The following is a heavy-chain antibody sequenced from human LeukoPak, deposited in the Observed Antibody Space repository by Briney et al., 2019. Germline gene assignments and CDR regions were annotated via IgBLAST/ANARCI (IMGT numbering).Heavy chain of an antibody. CDR1: GFTFSSYG. Sequence: GGSLRLSCAASGFTFSSYGRHWVRQAPGKGLEWVAVKWDDGSNKDYADSVKGRFTISRDNSKSTLYLQLNSLRAEDTAVYYCARDSGSWPENLFDYWGQGTLVTVSS. CDR3: ARDSGSWPENLFDY. V-gene: IGHV3-33*01. D-gene: IGHD6-13*01. J-gene: IGHJ4*02. CDR2: KWDDGSNK.